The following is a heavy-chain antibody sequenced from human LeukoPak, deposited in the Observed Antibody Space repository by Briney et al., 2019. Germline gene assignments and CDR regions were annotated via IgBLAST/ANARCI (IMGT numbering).Heavy chain of an antibody. CDR1: GFTFCDYW. D-gene: IGHD5-12*01. V-gene: IGHV3-7*01. Sequence: PGGSLRLSCVASGFTFCDYWMSLVRQAPGMGLEWVANIETDGDEKNYVDSVKGRFTISRDNARNSLYLQMSSLRVEDTAVYYCARDIPSGFYTPDYWGRGTLVTVSS. CDR3: ARDIPSGFYTPDY. J-gene: IGHJ4*02. CDR2: IETDGDEK.